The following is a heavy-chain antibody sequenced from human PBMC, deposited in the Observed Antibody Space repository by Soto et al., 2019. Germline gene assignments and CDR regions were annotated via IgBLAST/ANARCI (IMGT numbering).Heavy chain of an antibody. CDR2: IKQDGSEK. CDR3: VKDSAVAQNDSNSDY. V-gene: IGHV3-7*01. D-gene: IGHD1-1*01. CDR1: GFTFSSYW. J-gene: IGHJ4*02. Sequence: GGSLRLSCAASGFTFSSYWMSWVRQAPGKGLEWVANIKQDGSEKYYVDSVKGRFAISRDNAKNSLYLQMNSLRAEDTAVYYCVKDSAVAQNDSNSDYWGQGTLVTVSS.